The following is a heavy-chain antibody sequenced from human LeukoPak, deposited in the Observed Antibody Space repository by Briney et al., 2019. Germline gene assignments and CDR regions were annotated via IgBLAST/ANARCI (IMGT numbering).Heavy chain of an antibody. CDR3: ARGTAITAGIDF. Sequence: GGSLRLSCTASGFAFSTYWMFLVRQAPGKGLVWVSQINPEGASTTYGDPAKGRFTASRDNAKNALHLQMNSLRVDDTAVYYCARGTAITAGIDFWGQGTLVTVSS. CDR1: GFAFSTYW. D-gene: IGHD6-19*01. CDR2: INPEGAST. V-gene: IGHV3-74*01. J-gene: IGHJ4*02.